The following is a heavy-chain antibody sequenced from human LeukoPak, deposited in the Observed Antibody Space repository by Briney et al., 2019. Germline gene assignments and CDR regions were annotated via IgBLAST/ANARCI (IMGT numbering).Heavy chain of an antibody. D-gene: IGHD6-25*01. CDR3: ARSGRRLDPYYYYGMDV. J-gene: IGHJ6*02. V-gene: IGHV3-30*03. Sequence: PGRSLRLSCAASGFTFSSYGMHWVRQAPGKGLDWVAVISYDGSDKYYADSVKGRFTISRDNSKDTLYLQMNSLRPEDTAVYYCARSGRRLDPYYYYGMDVWGQGTSVTVSS. CDR1: GFTFSSYG. CDR2: ISYDGSDK.